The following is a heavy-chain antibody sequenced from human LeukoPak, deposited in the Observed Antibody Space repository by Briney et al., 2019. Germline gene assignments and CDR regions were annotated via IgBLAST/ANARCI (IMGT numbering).Heavy chain of an antibody. CDR1: GYTFTGYY. D-gene: IGHD3-9*01. V-gene: IGHV1-2*02. J-gene: IGHJ4*02. CDR3: ARVLMRAYILSGYYRPPLFDY. Sequence: GASVKVSCKASGYTFTGYYMHWVRQAPGQGLEWMGWINPNSGGTNYAQKFQGRVTMTRDTSISTDYMELSRLRSDDTAVYYCARVLMRAYILSGYYRPPLFDYWGQGTLVTVSS. CDR2: INPNSGGT.